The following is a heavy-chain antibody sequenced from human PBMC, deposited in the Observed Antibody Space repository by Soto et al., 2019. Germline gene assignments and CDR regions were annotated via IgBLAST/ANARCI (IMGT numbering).Heavy chain of an antibody. CDR2: IYWDDDK. CDR3: AHRPNGGWLDY. CDR1: GFSLSTSGVS. V-gene: IGHV2-5*02. J-gene: IGHJ4*02. D-gene: IGHD6-19*01. Sequence: QITLKESGPALVKPTQTLTLTCTFSGFSLSTSGVSVGWIRQPPGKALEWLALIYWDDDKRYSPSLKSRLTITKDTSKNQVVLTMTNMDPVDTATYYCAHRPNGGWLDYWGQGTLVTVSS.